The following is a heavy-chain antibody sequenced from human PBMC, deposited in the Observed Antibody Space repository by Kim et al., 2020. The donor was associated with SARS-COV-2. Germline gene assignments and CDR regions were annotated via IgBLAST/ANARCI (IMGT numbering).Heavy chain of an antibody. D-gene: IGHD3-22*01. V-gene: IGHV4-34*01. CDR3: ARALEYYYDSSGYYAY. Sequence: LKSRVTISVDTSKNQFSLKLSSVTAADTAVYYCARALEYYYDSSGYYAYWGQGTLVTVSS. J-gene: IGHJ4*02.